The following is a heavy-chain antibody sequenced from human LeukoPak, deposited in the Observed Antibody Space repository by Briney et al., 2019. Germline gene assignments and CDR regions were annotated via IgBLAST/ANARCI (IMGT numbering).Heavy chain of an antibody. CDR3: TTEALDYGDFSVDY. Sequence: PGGSLRLSCAASGFTFSNTCMSWVRQAPGRGLEWVGRIKSKTDGGTTDFAAPVKGRFAISRDDSKNTLFLQMNSLKTDDTAVYYCTTEALDYGDFSVDYWGQRTVVTVSS. V-gene: IGHV3-15*01. CDR1: GFTFSNTC. J-gene: IGHJ4*02. D-gene: IGHD4-17*01. CDR2: IKSKTDGGTT.